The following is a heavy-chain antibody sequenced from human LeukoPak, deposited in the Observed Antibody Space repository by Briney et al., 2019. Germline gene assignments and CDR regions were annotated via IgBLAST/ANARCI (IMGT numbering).Heavy chain of an antibody. Sequence: QAGGSLRLSCAASGFTFSNFWMHWVRQAPGKGLEWVSAISGSGGSTYYADSVKGRFTISRDNSKNTLYLQMNSLRAEDTAVYYCAKGGIAAPWYYYYYGMDVWGQGTTVTVSS. J-gene: IGHJ6*02. V-gene: IGHV3-23*01. CDR2: ISGSGGST. CDR1: GFTFSNFW. CDR3: AKGGIAAPWYYYYYGMDV. D-gene: IGHD6-6*01.